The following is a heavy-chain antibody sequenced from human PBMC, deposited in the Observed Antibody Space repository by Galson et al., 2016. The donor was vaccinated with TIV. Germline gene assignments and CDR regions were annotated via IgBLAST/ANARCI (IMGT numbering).Heavy chain of an antibody. CDR1: DDAISRYY. CDR2: VYYTGST. D-gene: IGHD2/OR15-2a*01. J-gene: IGHJ6*02. CDR3: ARVTPAFYGVQRYHYFGMDV. Sequence: ETLSLTCSVSDDAISRYYWSWIRVPPGKGLEWIGNVYYTGSTDYNPSLRSRVTMSVDLSKDQFSLSLNSVTAADTAVYYCARVTPAFYGVQRYHYFGMDVWGQGTSVTVSS. V-gene: IGHV4-59*01.